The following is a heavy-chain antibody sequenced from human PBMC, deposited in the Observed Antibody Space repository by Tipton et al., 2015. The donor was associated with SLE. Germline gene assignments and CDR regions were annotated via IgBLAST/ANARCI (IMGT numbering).Heavy chain of an antibody. Sequence: LRLSCTVSGGSISSGTYYWSWIRQPAGKGLEWIGRIFASGSTNYNPSLASRVTISLDTSKNQFSLKLTSVTAADTAVYYCVRGFDTSGTFFTFDIWGQGTMVIVSS. J-gene: IGHJ3*02. CDR2: IFASGST. CDR3: VRGFDTSGTFFTFDI. CDR1: GGSISSGTYY. V-gene: IGHV4-61*02. D-gene: IGHD1-7*01.